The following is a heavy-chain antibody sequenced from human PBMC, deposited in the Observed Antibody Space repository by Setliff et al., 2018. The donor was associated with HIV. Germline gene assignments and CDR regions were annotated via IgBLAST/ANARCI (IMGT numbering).Heavy chain of an antibody. V-gene: IGHV4-61*02. Sequence: PSETLSLTCTVSGGSISSGGYYWSWIRQPAGKGLEWIGRIYTSGSTNYNPSLKSRLTISVDTSKNQFSLKLNSVTAADTAVYYCARDQGYSYGSGPFHSWGQGTMVTVSS. D-gene: IGHD5-18*01. CDR3: ARDQGYSYGSGPFHS. CDR1: GGSISSGGYY. CDR2: IYTSGST. J-gene: IGHJ3*02.